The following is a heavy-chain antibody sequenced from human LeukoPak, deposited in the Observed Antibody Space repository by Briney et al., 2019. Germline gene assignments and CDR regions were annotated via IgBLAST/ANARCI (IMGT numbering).Heavy chain of an antibody. V-gene: IGHV3-30*18. CDR2: ISSDGSDK. J-gene: IGHJ4*02. CDR1: GFTFTSSG. CDR3: AKDRSTDWALDY. D-gene: IGHD3-9*01. Sequence: AGGSLRLSCAPSGFTFTSSGMHWVRQAPGKGLEWVAVISSDGSDKYYADSVRGRFTISRDNSKNTLYLQMNSLRVEDTAAYYCAKDRSTDWALDYWGQGTLVTVSP.